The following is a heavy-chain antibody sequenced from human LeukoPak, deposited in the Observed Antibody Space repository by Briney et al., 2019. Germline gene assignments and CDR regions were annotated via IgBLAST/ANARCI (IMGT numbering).Heavy chain of an antibody. Sequence: ASVKVSCKASGYTFTSYDINWVRQATGQGLGWMGWMNPNSGNTGYAQKFQGRVTITRNTSISTAYMELSSLRSEDTAVYYCASPTSRDFWSGYYTEWGQGTLVTVSS. V-gene: IGHV1-8*03. CDR3: ASPTSRDFWSGYYTE. J-gene: IGHJ4*02. D-gene: IGHD3-3*01. CDR1: GYTFTSYD. CDR2: MNPNSGNT.